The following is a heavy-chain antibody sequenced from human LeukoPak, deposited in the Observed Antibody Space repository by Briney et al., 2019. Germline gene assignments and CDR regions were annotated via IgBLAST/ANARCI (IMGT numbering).Heavy chain of an antibody. J-gene: IGHJ4*02. D-gene: IGHD3-10*01. Sequence: GGSLRLSCAASGFTFSTYWMTWVRQAPGKGLECVASIKEDGSDQKYLDSVKGRFTISRDNAKNSLYLQMNSLRAEDTALYYCARHYLRSGSHYNPLDYWGQGTLVSVSS. V-gene: IGHV3-7*01. CDR1: GFTFSTYW. CDR2: IKEDGSDQ. CDR3: ARHYLRSGSHYNPLDY.